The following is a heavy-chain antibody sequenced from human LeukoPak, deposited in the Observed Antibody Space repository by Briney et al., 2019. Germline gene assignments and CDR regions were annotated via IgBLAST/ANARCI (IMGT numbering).Heavy chain of an antibody. J-gene: IGHJ4*02. CDR2: IYYTGST. V-gene: IGHV4-28*01. D-gene: IGHD3-9*01. Sequence: SDTLSLTCAVSGYSISTSNWWGWIRQSPGKGLEWIGYIYYTGSTYYNPFLKSRVTMSVDTSKNQFSLKLSSVTAVDTAVYYCARYDILTGLQGGFFDYWGQGTLVTVSS. CDR3: ARYDILTGLQGGFFDY. CDR1: GYSISTSNW.